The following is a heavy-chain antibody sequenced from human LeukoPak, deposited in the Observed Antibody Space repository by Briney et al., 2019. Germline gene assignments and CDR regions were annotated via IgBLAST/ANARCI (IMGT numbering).Heavy chain of an antibody. CDR1: GGTFSSYA. CDR2: IIPIFSTA. J-gene: IGHJ4*02. CDR3: ARDAEGYFDY. V-gene: IGHV1-69*06. Sequence: ASVKVSCKASGGTFSSYAISWVRQAPGQGLEWMGGIIPIFSTANYAQKFQGRVTITADKSTSTAYMELSSLRSEDTAVYYCARDAEGYFDYWGQGTLVTVSS.